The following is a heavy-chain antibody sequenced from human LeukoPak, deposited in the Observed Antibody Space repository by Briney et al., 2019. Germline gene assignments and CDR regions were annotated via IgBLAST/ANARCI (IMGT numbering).Heavy chain of an antibody. Sequence: SETLSLTCTVSGGSISSYYWSWIRQPPGKGLEWIGYIYYSGSTNYNPSLKSRVTISVDTSKDQFSLKLSSVTAADTAVYYCARAHDYGDRYYFDYWGQGTLVTVSS. V-gene: IGHV4-59*01. CDR1: GGSISSYY. D-gene: IGHD4-17*01. CDR3: ARAHDYGDRYYFDY. J-gene: IGHJ4*02. CDR2: IYYSGST.